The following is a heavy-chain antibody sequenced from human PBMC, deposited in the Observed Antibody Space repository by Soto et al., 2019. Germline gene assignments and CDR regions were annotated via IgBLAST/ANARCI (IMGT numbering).Heavy chain of an antibody. CDR2: IYYSGST. V-gene: IGHV4-39*01. J-gene: IGHJ6*02. D-gene: IGHD3-3*01. Sequence: PSETLSLTXTVSGGSISSSSYYWGWIRQPPGKGLEWIGSIYYSGSTYYNPSLKSRVTISVDTSKNQFSLKLSSVTAADTAVYYCARRSTTIFGVVLENYYYYGMDVWGQGTTVTVSS. CDR1: GGSISSSSYY. CDR3: ARRSTTIFGVVLENYYYYGMDV.